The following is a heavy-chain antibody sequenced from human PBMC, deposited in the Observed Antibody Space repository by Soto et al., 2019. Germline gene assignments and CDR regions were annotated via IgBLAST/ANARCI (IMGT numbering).Heavy chain of an antibody. Sequence: GGSLRLSCAASGFTFSSYAMSWVRQAPGKGLEWVSAISGSGGSTYYADSVKGRFTISRDNSKNTLYLQMNSLRAEDTAVYYCAKPDNDILTGSKSYFDYWGQGTLVTVSS. J-gene: IGHJ4*02. D-gene: IGHD3-9*01. V-gene: IGHV3-23*01. CDR2: ISGSGGST. CDR1: GFTFSSYA. CDR3: AKPDNDILTGSKSYFDY.